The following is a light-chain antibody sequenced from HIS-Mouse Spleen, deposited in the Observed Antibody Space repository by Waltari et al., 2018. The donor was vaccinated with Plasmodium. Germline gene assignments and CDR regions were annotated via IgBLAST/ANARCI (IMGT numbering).Light chain of an antibody. J-gene: IGLJ3*02. CDR1: SSHIGAGYD. V-gene: IGLV1-40*01. CDR3: QSYDSSLSGWV. CDR2: GNS. Sequence: QSVLTQPPSVSGAPGPRVTISCTGRSSHIGAGYDVHWYPQLPGTAPKLLIYGNSNRPAGVPDRFSGSKSGTSASLAITGLQAEDEADYYCQSYDSSLSGWVFGGGTKLTVL.